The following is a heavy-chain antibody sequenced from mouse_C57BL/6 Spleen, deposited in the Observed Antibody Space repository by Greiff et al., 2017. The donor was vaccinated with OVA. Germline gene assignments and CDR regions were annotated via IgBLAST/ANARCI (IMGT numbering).Heavy chain of an antibody. J-gene: IGHJ4*01. CDR3: ARCLITTVGAAMDY. CDR2: IHPNSGST. CDR1: GYTFTSYW. Sequence: QVQLQQPGAELVKPGASVKLSCKASGYTFTSYWMHWVKQRPGQGLEWIGMIHPNSGSTNYNEKFKSKATLTVDKSSSTAYMQLSSLTSEDSAVYYCARCLITTVGAAMDYWGQGTSVTVSS. D-gene: IGHD1-1*01. V-gene: IGHV1-64*01.